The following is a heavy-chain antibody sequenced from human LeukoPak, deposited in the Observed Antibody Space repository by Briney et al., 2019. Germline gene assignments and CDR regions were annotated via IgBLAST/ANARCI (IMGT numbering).Heavy chain of an antibody. D-gene: IGHD5-18*01. CDR1: GFTFSSCG. J-gene: IGHJ4*02. CDR3: AKTPMVNKGYFDY. CDR2: ISWNSGSI. Sequence: GGSLRLSCAASGFTFSSCGMHWVRQAPGKGLEWVSGISWNSGSIGYADSVKGRFTISRDNAKNSLYLQMNSLRAEDTALYYCAKTPMVNKGYFDYWGQGTLVTVSS. V-gene: IGHV3-9*01.